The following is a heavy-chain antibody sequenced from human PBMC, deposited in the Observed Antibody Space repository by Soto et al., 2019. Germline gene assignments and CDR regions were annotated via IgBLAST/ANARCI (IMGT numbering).Heavy chain of an antibody. CDR1: GYTFTSYA. V-gene: IGHV1-3*01. J-gene: IGHJ3*02. D-gene: IGHD3-3*01. Sequence: SVKVSFKASGYTFTSYAMHWVRQAPVQRLEWMGWINAGNGNTKYSQKFQGRVTITRDTSASTAYMELSSLRSEDTAVYYCARINDRGYDFWSPPQDAFDIWGQGTMVTVSS. CDR2: INAGNGNT. CDR3: ARINDRGYDFWSPPQDAFDI.